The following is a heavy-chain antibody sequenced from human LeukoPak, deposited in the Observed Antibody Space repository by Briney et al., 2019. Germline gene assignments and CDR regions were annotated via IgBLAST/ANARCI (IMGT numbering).Heavy chain of an antibody. D-gene: IGHD3-10*01. CDR2: IKQEGSEK. J-gene: IGHJ4*02. CDR1: GFTFSSYW. Sequence: GGSLRLSCAASGFTFSSYWMSWVRQAPGKGLEWVANIKQEGSEKYYVDSVKGRFTIPRDNAKNSLYLQMNSLRAEDTALYYCARDSRGAFDYWGQGTLVTVSS. CDR3: ARDSRGAFDY. V-gene: IGHV3-7*01.